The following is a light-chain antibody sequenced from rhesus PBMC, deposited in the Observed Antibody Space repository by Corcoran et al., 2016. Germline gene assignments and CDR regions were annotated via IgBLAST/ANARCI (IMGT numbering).Light chain of an antibody. J-gene: IGKJ1*01. Sequence: ETVVTQSPATLSLSPGESATLSCRASPSVGSYLAWYQQKPGQAPRLLIYGASSRATGIPDRVSGSWSGTEFTLTISRLEPEDVGLYYCQQSSNLWTFGQGTKVEI. CDR1: PSVGSY. V-gene: IGKV3-24*04. CDR3: QQSSNLWT. CDR2: GAS.